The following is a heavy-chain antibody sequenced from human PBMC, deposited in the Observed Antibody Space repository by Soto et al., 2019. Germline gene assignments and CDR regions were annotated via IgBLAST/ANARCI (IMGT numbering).Heavy chain of an antibody. CDR2: IYYSGST. CDR3: ARVPPYCGGDCYSIFGHMDV. Sequence: QVQLQESGPGLVKPSETLSLTCTVSGGSISSYYWSWIRQPPGKGLEWIGYIYYSGSTNYNPSLKSRVTISVDTSKNQLSLKLSSVTAADTAVYYCARVPPYCGGDCYSIFGHMDVWGQGTTVTVSS. J-gene: IGHJ6*02. D-gene: IGHD2-21*02. CDR1: GGSISSYY. V-gene: IGHV4-59*01.